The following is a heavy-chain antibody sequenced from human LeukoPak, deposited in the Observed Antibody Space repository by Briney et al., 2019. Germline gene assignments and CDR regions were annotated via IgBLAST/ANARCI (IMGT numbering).Heavy chain of an antibody. CDR2: IYYSGST. CDR3: ARQAYSSGWYSGY. V-gene: IGHV4-39*01. CDR1: GGSISSSSYY. Sequence: KPSETLSLTCTVSGGSISSSSYYWGWIRQPPGKGLEWIGSIYYSGSTYYNPSLKSRVTISVDTSKNQFSLKLSSVTAEDTAVYYCARQAYSSGWYSGYWGQGTLVTVSS. J-gene: IGHJ4*02. D-gene: IGHD6-19*01.